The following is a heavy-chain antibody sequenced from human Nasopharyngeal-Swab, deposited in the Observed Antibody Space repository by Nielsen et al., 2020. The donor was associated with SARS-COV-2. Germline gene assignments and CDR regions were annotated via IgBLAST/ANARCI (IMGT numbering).Heavy chain of an antibody. D-gene: IGHD1-7*01. CDR2: ISSSSSYI. J-gene: IGHJ6*02. V-gene: IGHV3-21*01. Sequence: WIRQPPGKGLEWVSSISSSSSYIYYADSVKGRFTISRDNSKNTLYLQMSSLRAEDTAVYYCVKALELDYYYYGMDVWGQGTTVTVSS. CDR3: VKALELDYYYYGMDV.